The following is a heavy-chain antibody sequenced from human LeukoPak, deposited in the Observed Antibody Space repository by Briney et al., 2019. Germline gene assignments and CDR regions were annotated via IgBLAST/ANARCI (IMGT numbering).Heavy chain of an antibody. CDR2: ISYDGSNK. V-gene: IGHV3-30*19. Sequence: GGSLRLSCAASGFSFSDYGIHWVRQAPGKGLEWVAVISYDGSNKYYADSVKGRFTISRDNSKNTLYLQMNSLRAEDTAVYYCARDPVGYWGQGTLVTVSS. CDR3: ARDPVGY. CDR1: GFSFSDYG. J-gene: IGHJ4*02.